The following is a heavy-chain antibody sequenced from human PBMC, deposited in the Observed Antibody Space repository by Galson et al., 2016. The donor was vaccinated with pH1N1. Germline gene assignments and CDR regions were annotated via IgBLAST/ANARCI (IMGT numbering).Heavy chain of an antibody. Sequence: SLRLSCAASDFTFSSYEMSWVRQAPGKGLEWVAYISSSGSAIYYADSVEGRFTISRENAGNSLFLQMSSLRAEDTAVYYCERDTSGHAPRPYGAFDIWGRGAMVTVSS. V-gene: IGHV3-48*03. D-gene: IGHD3-10*01. CDR2: ISSSGSAI. CDR3: ERDTSGHAPRPYGAFDI. CDR1: DFTFSSYE. J-gene: IGHJ3*02.